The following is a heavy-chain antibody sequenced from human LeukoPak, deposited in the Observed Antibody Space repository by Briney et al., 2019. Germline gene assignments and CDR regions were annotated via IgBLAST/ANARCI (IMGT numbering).Heavy chain of an antibody. CDR3: ARDEVATVSDY. CDR2: ISSSSSYI. D-gene: IGHD5-12*01. J-gene: IGHJ4*02. Sequence: GGSLRLSCAASGFTFSNYNMNWVRQAPGKGLEWVSSISSSSSYIYYADSLKGRFTISRDNAKNSVYLQMNSLRAEDTAVYYCARDEVATVSDYWGQGTLVTVSS. CDR1: GFTFSNYN. V-gene: IGHV3-21*01.